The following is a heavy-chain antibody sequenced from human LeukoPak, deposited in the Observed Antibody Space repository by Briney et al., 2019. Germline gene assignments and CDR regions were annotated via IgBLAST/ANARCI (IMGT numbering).Heavy chain of an antibody. Sequence: GGSLRLSCAASGFAFSSYGMHWVRQAPGKGLDWVAVISNDGSKKYYADSVKGRFTISRDNSKNTLSLQVSSLRTEDTAVYYCAKDRYSYAFEYSDSWGQGTLVTVSS. V-gene: IGHV3-30*18. CDR2: ISNDGSKK. CDR3: AKDRYSYAFEYSDS. D-gene: IGHD5-18*01. CDR1: GFAFSSYG. J-gene: IGHJ4*02.